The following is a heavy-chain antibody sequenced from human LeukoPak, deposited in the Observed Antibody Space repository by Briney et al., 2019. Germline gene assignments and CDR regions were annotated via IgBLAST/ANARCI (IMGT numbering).Heavy chain of an antibody. D-gene: IGHD3-22*01. J-gene: IGHJ4*02. CDR2: TKNKTNRGTT. CDR1: GFTFSKYA. V-gene: IGHV3-49*04. CDR3: NRSYYYDSSGYYGSFYY. Sequence: GGSLRLSCAASGFTFSKYAMSWVRQAPGKGLEWVGFTKNKTNRGTTEYATCGKGRSIISRDESKSIGYLQMNSLKTEDTAVYYYNRSYYYDSSGYYGSFYYWGQGTLVTVSS.